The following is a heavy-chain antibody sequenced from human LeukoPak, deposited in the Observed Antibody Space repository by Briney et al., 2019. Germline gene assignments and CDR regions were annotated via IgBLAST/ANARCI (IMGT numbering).Heavy chain of an antibody. V-gene: IGHV4-38-2*01. D-gene: IGHD3-10*01. J-gene: IGHJ4*02. Sequence: SETLSLTCAVSGYSISSGYYWGWIRQPPGKGLEWIGSIYHSGSTYYYPSLKSRVTISVDTSKNQFSLKLSSVTAADTAVYYCASRGPMVRGAGDYWGQGTLVTVSS. CDR2: IYHSGST. CDR1: GYSISSGYY. CDR3: ASRGPMVRGAGDY.